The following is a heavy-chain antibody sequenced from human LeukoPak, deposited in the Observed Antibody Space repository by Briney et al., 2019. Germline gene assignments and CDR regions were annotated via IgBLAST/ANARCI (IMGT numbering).Heavy chain of an antibody. CDR2: IYTSGST. V-gene: IGHV4-4*07. CDR1: GGSISSYY. Sequence: SETLSLTCTFSGGSISSYYWSWIRQPAGKGLEWIGRIYTSGSTNYNPSLKSRVTMSVDTSKNQFSLKLSSVTAADTAVYYCAREASYYYDSSGYYFDYWGQGTLVTVSS. J-gene: IGHJ4*02. D-gene: IGHD3-22*01. CDR3: AREASYYYDSSGYYFDY.